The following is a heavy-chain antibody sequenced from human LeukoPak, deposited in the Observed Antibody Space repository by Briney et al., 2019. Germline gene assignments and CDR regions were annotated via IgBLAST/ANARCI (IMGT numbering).Heavy chain of an antibody. V-gene: IGHV1-69*13. D-gene: IGHD6-13*01. J-gene: IGHJ4*02. CDR1: GGTFSSYA. Sequence: GASVKVSCKASGGTFSSYAISWVRQAPGQGLEWMGGIIPIFGTANYAQKFQGRVTITADESTSTAYMELSSLRSEDTAVYYCARVPRISQQQLGYYFDYWGQGTLVTVSS. CDR3: ARVPRISQQQLGYYFDY. CDR2: IIPIFGTA.